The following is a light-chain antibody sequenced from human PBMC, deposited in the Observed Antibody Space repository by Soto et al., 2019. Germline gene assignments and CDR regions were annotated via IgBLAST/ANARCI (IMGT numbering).Light chain of an antibody. J-gene: IGKJ1*01. V-gene: IGKV1-5*03. CDR2: KAS. CDR3: QQYNTYSRT. Sequence: DIQMTQSPSTLSASVGDRVTITCRASQSISSWLAWYQQKPGKAPKVLIYKASNLESGVPSRFSGSGSGTVFSLTISSLQPDDFATYYGQQYNTYSRTFGQGTKVEIK. CDR1: QSISSW.